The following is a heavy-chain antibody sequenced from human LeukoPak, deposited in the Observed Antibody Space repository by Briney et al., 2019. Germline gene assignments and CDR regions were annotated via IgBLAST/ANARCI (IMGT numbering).Heavy chain of an antibody. CDR2: ISYDGSKK. Sequence: GGSLRLSCAASGFTLSNSAMTWVRQAPGKGLEWVAVISYDGSKKYYADSVKGRFTTSRDNSKNTLYLQMNSLRAEDTAVYYCARDLGGGVVVAAAFDYWGQGTLVTVSS. CDR3: ARDLGGGVVVAAAFDY. CDR1: GFTLSNSA. V-gene: IGHV3-30-3*01. D-gene: IGHD2-15*01. J-gene: IGHJ4*02.